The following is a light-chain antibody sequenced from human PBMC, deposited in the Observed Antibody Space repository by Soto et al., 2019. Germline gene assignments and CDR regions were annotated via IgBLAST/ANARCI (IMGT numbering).Light chain of an antibody. V-gene: IGLV2-23*03. CDR3: CSYAGSSTLFV. CDR2: EGN. Sequence: QSALTQPASVSGSNGQSITISCTGTSSDIGSYNLVSWYQQHPGKAPKLMIYEGNKRPSGVSNRFSGSKSGNTASLTISGLQTEDEANYYCCSYAGSSTLFVFGTGTKLTVL. J-gene: IGLJ1*01. CDR1: SSDIGSYNL.